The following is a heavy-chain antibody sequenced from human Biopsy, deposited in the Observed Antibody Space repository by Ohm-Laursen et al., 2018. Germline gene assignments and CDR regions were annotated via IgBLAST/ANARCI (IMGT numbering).Heavy chain of an antibody. J-gene: IGHJ6*02. CDR1: GESSSGYF. CDR2: INQSGST. CDR3: ARGNGYFKLDV. D-gene: IGHD5-24*01. V-gene: IGHV4-34*01. Sequence: SDTLSLTCAVNGESSSGYFWNWIRQPPGKGLEWIGEINQSGSTKYNPSLKRRATLSADSSNSQFSLRLTSVTAADTAIYYCARGNGYFKLDVWGQGTTVTVSS.